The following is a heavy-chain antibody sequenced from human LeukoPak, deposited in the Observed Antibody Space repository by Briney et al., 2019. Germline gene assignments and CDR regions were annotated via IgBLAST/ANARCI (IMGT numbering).Heavy chain of an antibody. CDR2: IYYSGST. Sequence: SETLSLTCTVSGGSISSSSYYWGWIRQPPGKGLEWIGSIYYSGSTYYNPSLKSRVTISVDTSKNQFSLKLSSVTAADTAVYYCARSELRYFDWLPGFAFDIWGQGTMVTVSS. CDR1: GGSISSSSYY. J-gene: IGHJ3*02. D-gene: IGHD3-9*01. CDR3: ARSELRYFDWLPGFAFDI. V-gene: IGHV4-39*01.